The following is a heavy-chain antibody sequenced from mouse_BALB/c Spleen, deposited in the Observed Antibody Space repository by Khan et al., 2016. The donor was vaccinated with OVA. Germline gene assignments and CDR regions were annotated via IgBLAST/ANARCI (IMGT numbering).Heavy chain of an antibody. D-gene: IGHD1-3*01. Sequence: QVQLQQSGAELVRPGVSVKLSCKGSGYTFTDFAMHWVKQSHAKSLEWIGVISTYYGDATYNQKFKGKATMTVDKSSGTAYMELARLTSDDSAIYYCARGSGSSRFAYWGQGTLVTVSA. CDR3: ARGSGSSRFAY. CDR2: ISTYYGDA. V-gene: IGHV1S137*01. J-gene: IGHJ3*01. CDR1: GYTFTDFA.